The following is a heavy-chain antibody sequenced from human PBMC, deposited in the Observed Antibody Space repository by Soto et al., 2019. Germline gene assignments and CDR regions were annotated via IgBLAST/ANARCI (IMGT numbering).Heavy chain of an antibody. V-gene: IGHV3-30*18. Sequence: GGSLRLSCAASGLTFSSYGMHWVRQAPGKGLEWVAHISYDGSNEHYVDSVKGRFTISRDNSKNTLYLQMNSLRAEDTAVYYCAKEEGYSSGWTEIDYWGQGTLVTVSS. J-gene: IGHJ4*02. CDR1: GLTFSSYG. CDR2: ISYDGSNE. D-gene: IGHD6-19*01. CDR3: AKEEGYSSGWTEIDY.